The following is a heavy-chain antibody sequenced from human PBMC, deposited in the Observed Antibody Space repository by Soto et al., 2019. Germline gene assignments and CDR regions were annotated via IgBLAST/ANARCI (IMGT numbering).Heavy chain of an antibody. CDR1: XXXXXXXX. J-gene: IGHJ6*02. V-gene: IGHV3-23*01. CDR2: ITGSGIST. CDR3: ANADCSSTSCSGFYGMDV. D-gene: IGHD2-2*01. Sequence: RLSCATSXXXXXXXXMNXXRXAPGKGLEWVTTITGSGISTYYADSVKGRFTISRDNSKNTLYLQMNSLRAEDTAVYYCANADCSSTSCSGFYGMDVWGQGTTVTVSS.